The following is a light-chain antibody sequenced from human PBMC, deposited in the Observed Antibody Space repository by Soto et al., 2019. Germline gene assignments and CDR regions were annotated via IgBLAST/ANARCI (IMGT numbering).Light chain of an antibody. Sequence: QSALTQHASVSGSPGQSITISCIGTSSDVGNDELVSWYQQHPGKAPKLIIYEVTKRPSGVPNRFSGSKSGNTASLTISGFLAEDEADYHCCSFACGSTYVVFGGGTKVTVL. V-gene: IGLV2-23*02. CDR3: CSFACGSTYVV. J-gene: IGLJ2*01. CDR2: EVT. CDR1: SSDVGNDEL.